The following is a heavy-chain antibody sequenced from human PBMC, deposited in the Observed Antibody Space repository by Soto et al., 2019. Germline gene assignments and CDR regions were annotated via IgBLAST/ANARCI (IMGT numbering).Heavy chain of an antibody. CDR1: GGSISSYY. Sequence: PSETLSLTCTVSGGSISSYYWSWIRQPPGKGLEWIGYIYYSGSTNYNPSLKSRVTISVDTSKNQFSLKLSSVTAADTAVYYCARHDLTTGTLDYWGQGTLVTVSS. V-gene: IGHV4-59*08. CDR3: ARHDLTTGTLDY. CDR2: IYYSGST. D-gene: IGHD1-1*01. J-gene: IGHJ4*02.